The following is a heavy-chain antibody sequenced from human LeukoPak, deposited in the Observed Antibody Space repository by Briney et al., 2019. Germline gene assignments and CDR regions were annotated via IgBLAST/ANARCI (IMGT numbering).Heavy chain of an antibody. CDR2: INWSSDRI. J-gene: IGHJ6*03. Sequence: GGSLRLSCAASGFTFDDYAMHWVRQAPGKGLEWVSGINWSSDRIGYADSVKGRFTISRDNAKKSLYLQMNSLRAEDTALYYCAKGGIHRGYYYYYMDVWGKGTTVTISS. CDR3: AKGGIHRGYYYYYMDV. CDR1: GFTFDDYA. D-gene: IGHD6-13*01. V-gene: IGHV3-9*01.